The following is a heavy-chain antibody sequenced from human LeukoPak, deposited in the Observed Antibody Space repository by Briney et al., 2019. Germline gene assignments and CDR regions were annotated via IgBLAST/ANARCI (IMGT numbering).Heavy chain of an antibody. Sequence: GGSLRLSCAASGFTFSIYGMGWVRQAPGKGLEWVANIKRDGSEEYYVDSVKGRFTISRDNAKNSVDLQMNSLRVEDTAVYYCARVAAAGTGTFVNFYYSMDIWGKGTTVTISS. J-gene: IGHJ6*03. D-gene: IGHD6-13*01. CDR2: IKRDGSEE. CDR3: ARVAAAGTGTFVNFYYSMDI. V-gene: IGHV3-7*01. CDR1: GFTFSIYG.